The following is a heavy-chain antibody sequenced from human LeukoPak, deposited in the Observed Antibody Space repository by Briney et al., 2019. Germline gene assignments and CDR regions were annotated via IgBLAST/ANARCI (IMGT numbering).Heavy chain of an antibody. V-gene: IGHV3-48*03. CDR2: ISSTSSHI. CDR1: GFTFSSSG. CDR3: AREDSRDAFDI. J-gene: IGHJ3*02. D-gene: IGHD3-22*01. Sequence: GGSLRLSCAASGFTFSSSGMSWVRQAPGKGLEWISYISSTSSHIYYADSVKGRFTISRDNAKNSLYLQMYSLGAGDTAVYYCAREDSRDAFDIWGQGTLVTVS.